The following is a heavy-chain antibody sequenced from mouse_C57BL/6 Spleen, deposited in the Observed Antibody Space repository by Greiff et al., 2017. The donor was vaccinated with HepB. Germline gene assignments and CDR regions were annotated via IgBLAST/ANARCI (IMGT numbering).Heavy chain of an antibody. CDR3: TRSLTLY. CDR1: GYTFTDYE. D-gene: IGHD4-1*01. Sequence: VQLQESGAELVRPGASVTLSCKASGYTFTDYEMHWVKQTPVHGLEWIGAIDPETGGTAYNQKFKGKAILTADKSSSTAYMELRSLTSEDSAVYYCTRSLTLYWGQGTTLTVSS. CDR2: IDPETGGT. V-gene: IGHV1-15*01. J-gene: IGHJ2*01.